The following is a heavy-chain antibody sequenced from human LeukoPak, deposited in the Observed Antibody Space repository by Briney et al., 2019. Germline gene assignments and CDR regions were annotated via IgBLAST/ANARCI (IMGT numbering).Heavy chain of an antibody. CDR3: ARGDYGDYVLVS. J-gene: IGHJ4*02. CDR1: GGSFSGHY. V-gene: IGHV4-34*01. CDR2: IYYSGST. Sequence: SETLSLTCAVYGGSFSGHYWSRIRQPPGKGLEWIGSIYYSGSTYYNPSLKSRVTISVDTSKNQFSLKLSSVTAADTAVYYCARGDYGDYVLVSWGQGTLVTVSS. D-gene: IGHD4-17*01.